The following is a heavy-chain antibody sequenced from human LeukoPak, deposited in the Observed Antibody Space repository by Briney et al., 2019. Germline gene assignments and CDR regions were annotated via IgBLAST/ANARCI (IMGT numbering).Heavy chain of an antibody. CDR2: IYYSGST. D-gene: IGHD6-13*01. J-gene: IGHJ6*04. CDR1: GGSISSCY. CDR3: ARLLGRVADGYYYYYGMDV. V-gene: IGHV4-59*01. Sequence: SETLSLTCTVSGGSISSCYWSWIRQPPGKGLEWIGYIYYSGSTNYNPSLKSRVTISVDTSKNQFSLKLSSVTAADTAVYYCARLLGRVADGYYYYYGMDVWGKGTTVTVSS.